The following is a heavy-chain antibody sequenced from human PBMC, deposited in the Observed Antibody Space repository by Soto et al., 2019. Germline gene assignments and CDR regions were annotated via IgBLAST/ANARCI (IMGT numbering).Heavy chain of an antibody. Sequence: GGSLRLSCAASGFTFSSYSMNWVRQAPGKGLEWVSSISSSSSYIYYADSVKGRLTISRDNAKNSLYLQMNSLRAEDTAVYYCARPYDWDDAFDIWGQGTMVTVSS. V-gene: IGHV3-21*01. CDR2: ISSSSSYI. J-gene: IGHJ3*02. CDR1: GFTFSSYS. D-gene: IGHD3-9*01. CDR3: ARPYDWDDAFDI.